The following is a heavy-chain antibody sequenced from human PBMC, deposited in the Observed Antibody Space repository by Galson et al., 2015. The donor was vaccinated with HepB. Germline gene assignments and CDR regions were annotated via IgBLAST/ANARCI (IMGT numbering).Heavy chain of an antibody. D-gene: IGHD3-10*01. CDR1: GGSISSSSYY. Sequence: ETLSLTCTVSGGSISSSSYYWGWIRQPPGKGLEWIGSIYYSGSTYYNPSLKSRVTISVDTSKNQFSLKLSSVTAADTAVYYCARGRDGSGGYYNDAFDIWGQGTMVTVSS. J-gene: IGHJ3*02. CDR3: ARGRDGSGGYYNDAFDI. CDR2: IYYSGST. V-gene: IGHV4-39*01.